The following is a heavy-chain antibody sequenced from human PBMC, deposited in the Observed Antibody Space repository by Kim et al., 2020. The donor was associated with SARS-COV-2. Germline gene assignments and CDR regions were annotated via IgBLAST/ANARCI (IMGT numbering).Heavy chain of an antibody. D-gene: IGHD3-10*01. Sequence: SETLSLTCAVYGGSFSGYYWSWIRQPPGKGLEWIGEINHSGSTNYNPSLKSRVTISVDTSKNQFSLKLSSVTAADTAVYYCARAMVRGAPGYMDVWGKGTTVTVSS. CDR1: GGSFSGYY. V-gene: IGHV4-34*01. J-gene: IGHJ6*03. CDR2: INHSGST. CDR3: ARAMVRGAPGYMDV.